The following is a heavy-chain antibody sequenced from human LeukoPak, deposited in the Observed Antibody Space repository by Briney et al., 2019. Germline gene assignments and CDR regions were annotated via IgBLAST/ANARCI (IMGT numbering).Heavy chain of an antibody. D-gene: IGHD6-25*01. V-gene: IGHV3-11*06. Sequence: LSLTCAVYGGSFSGYYWSWIRQAPGKGLEWVSYISSSSIYTNYADSVKGRFTISRDNAKNSLYLQMNSLRAEDTAVYYCARGRSAGDGWGQGTLVTVSS. CDR2: ISSSSIYT. CDR1: GGSFSGYY. CDR3: ARGRSAGDG. J-gene: IGHJ4*02.